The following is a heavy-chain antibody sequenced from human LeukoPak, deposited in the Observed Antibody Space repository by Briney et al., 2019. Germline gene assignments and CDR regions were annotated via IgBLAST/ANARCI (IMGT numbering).Heavy chain of an antibody. V-gene: IGHV3-30-3*01. CDR1: GFTFSSYA. CDR3: ARGRTMITTEAFDY. CDR2: ISYDGSNK. J-gene: IGHJ4*02. D-gene: IGHD3-22*01. Sequence: GRSLRLSCAASGFTFSSYAMHWVRQAPGKGLEWVAVISYDGSNKYYADSVKGRFTISRDNSKNTLYLQMNSLRAEGTAVYYCARGRTMITTEAFDYWGQGTLVTVSS.